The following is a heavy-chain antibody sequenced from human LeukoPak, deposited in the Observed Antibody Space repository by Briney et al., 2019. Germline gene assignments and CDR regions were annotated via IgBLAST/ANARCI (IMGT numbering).Heavy chain of an antibody. CDR2: MSYDGTKK. Sequence: GGSLRLSCAASGFTFSDYGMHWVRQAPGKGLEWVSIMSYDGTKKNYADSMKGRFTISRDNSKNTLYLQMNSLRAEDTAVYYCAKDRIAYGSGSILDYWGQGTLVTVSS. J-gene: IGHJ4*02. CDR3: AKDRIAYGSGSILDY. V-gene: IGHV3-30*18. D-gene: IGHD3-10*01. CDR1: GFTFSDYG.